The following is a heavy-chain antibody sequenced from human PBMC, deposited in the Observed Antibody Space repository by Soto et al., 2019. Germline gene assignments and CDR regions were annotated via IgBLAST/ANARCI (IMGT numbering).Heavy chain of an antibody. J-gene: IGHJ4*02. Sequence: QVQLVQSGAEVKKPGASVKVSCKASGYTFTGYYIHWVRQAPGQGLEWMGWINPNSGGTNYAQKFQGWVTMTRDTSISTVYMELSRLRSDDTAVYYCATQRSEWELSFDYWGQGTLVTVSS. CDR1: GYTFTGYY. D-gene: IGHD1-26*01. CDR2: INPNSGGT. CDR3: ATQRSEWELSFDY. V-gene: IGHV1-2*04.